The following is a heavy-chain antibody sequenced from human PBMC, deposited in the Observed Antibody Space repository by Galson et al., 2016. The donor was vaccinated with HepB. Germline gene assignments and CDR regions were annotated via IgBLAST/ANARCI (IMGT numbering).Heavy chain of an antibody. CDR2: ISSGSDYI. D-gene: IGHD5-12*01. CDR3: ARDNSGWDNVDYYYYYGMDV. J-gene: IGHJ6*04. CDR1: GFTFSSHG. Sequence: SLRLSCAASGFTFSSHGMNWVRQAPGKGLEWVSSISSGSDYIYYTDSVKGRFTISRDNAKNSLFLQMNSLRAEDTAVYYCARDNSGWDNVDYYYYYGMDVWGKGTTVTVSS. V-gene: IGHV3-21*01.